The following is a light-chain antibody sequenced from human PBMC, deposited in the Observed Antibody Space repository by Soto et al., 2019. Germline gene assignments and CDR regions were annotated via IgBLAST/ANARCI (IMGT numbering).Light chain of an antibody. CDR3: QQYNNWPPRT. V-gene: IGKV3-15*01. J-gene: IGKJ1*01. CDR1: QTIGSN. CDR2: DAS. Sequence: EIVMTQSPATLSVSPGERATLSCRASQTIGSNLAWYQQKPGQPPRLLIYDASTRATDIPARFTGSGSGTEFTLTISSLQSEDFAVYYCQQYNNWPPRTFGQGTKVDI.